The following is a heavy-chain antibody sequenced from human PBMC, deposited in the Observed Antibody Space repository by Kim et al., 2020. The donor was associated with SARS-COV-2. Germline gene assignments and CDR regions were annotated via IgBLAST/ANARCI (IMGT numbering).Heavy chain of an antibody. CDR3: AKDRWNTMVQGVNYYFDY. J-gene: IGHJ4*02. CDR1: GFTFSSYG. Sequence: GGSLRLSCAASGFTFSSYGMHWVRQAPGKGLEWVAVISYDGSNKYYADSVKGRFTISRDNSKNTLHLQMNSLRAEDTAVYYCAKDRWNTMVQGVNYYFDYWGQGTLVTVSS. V-gene: IGHV3-30*18. D-gene: IGHD3-10*01. CDR2: ISYDGSNK.